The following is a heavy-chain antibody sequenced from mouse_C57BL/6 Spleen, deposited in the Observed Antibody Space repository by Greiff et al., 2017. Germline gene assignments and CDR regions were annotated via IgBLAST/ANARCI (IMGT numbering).Heavy chain of an antibody. V-gene: IGHV7-3*01. Sequence: DVQLQESGGGLVQPGGSLSLSCAASGFTFTDSYMSWVRQPPGKALEWLGFIRNTAHGYPTAYSASVKGRFTISRDHSQSILYLQMNALRAEDSATYYCARYDYGSSFPYWGQGTLVTVSA. CDR2: IRNTAHGYPT. J-gene: IGHJ3*01. CDR3: ARYDYGSSFPY. D-gene: IGHD1-1*01. CDR1: GFTFTDSY.